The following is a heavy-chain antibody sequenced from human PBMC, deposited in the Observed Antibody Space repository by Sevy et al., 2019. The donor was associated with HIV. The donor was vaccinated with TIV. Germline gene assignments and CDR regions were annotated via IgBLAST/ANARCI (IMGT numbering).Heavy chain of an antibody. V-gene: IGHV1-2*02. CDR2: ISPNTGGT. D-gene: IGHD1-26*01. Sequence: ASVKVSCKASGYKFTGYYMHWVRQAPGQGLEWMGWISPNTGGTNYAQRFQGRVTMTRDTSISTAYMELSRLRSDDTAVYYCARASGSYYGYWGQGSLVTVSS. CDR1: GYKFTGYY. CDR3: ARASGSYYGY. J-gene: IGHJ4*02.